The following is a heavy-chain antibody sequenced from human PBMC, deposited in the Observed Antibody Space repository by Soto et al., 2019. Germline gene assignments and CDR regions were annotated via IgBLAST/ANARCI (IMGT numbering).Heavy chain of an antibody. D-gene: IGHD2-15*01. V-gene: IGHV4-34*01. CDR2: INHSGST. J-gene: IGHJ5*02. CDR1: GGSFSGYY. Sequence: SETLSLTCAVYGGSFSGYYWSWIRQPPGKGLEWIGEINHSGSTNYNPSLKSRVTISVGTSKNQFSLKLSSVTAADTAVDYCARNPRILGYCSGGSCYSARLNWFDPWGQGTLVTVSS. CDR3: ARNPRILGYCSGGSCYSARLNWFDP.